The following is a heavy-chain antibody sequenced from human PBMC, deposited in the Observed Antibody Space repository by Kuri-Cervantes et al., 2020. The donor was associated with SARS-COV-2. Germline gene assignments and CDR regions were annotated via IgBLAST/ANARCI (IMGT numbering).Heavy chain of an antibody. Sequence: LSLTCGASGFSLTNYAIHWVRQAPGKGLEWVSVIWYDGKNEYYAGSVKGRFNISRDTSKNTVSLHMNSLRTEDTAMYYCARDLVDSSGYSGLGYWGQGTLVTVSS. V-gene: IGHV3-33*08. D-gene: IGHD3-22*01. CDR1: GFSLTNYA. J-gene: IGHJ4*02. CDR2: IWYDGKNE. CDR3: ARDLVDSSGYSGLGY.